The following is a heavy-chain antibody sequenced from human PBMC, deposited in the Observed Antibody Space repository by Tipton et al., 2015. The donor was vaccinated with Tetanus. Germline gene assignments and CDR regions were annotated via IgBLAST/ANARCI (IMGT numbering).Heavy chain of an antibody. D-gene: IGHD3-3*01. J-gene: IGHJ4*02. CDR1: GGSVRGGNYY. V-gene: IGHV4-61*01. CDR3: ARANYDFPKKGPFDS. Sequence: TLSLTCTVSGGSVRGGNYYWNWIRQPPGKGLEWLAYISYSGSTNSNYSLKSRITISRDTSKNQISLKLTSVTAADTAVYYCARANYDFPKKGPFDSWGQGTLVIVPS. CDR2: ISYSGST.